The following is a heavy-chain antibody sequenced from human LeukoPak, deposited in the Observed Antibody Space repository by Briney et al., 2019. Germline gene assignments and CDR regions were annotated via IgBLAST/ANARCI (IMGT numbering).Heavy chain of an antibody. V-gene: IGHV3-23*01. D-gene: IGHD5-12*01. CDR1: GFSFDSYA. J-gene: IGHJ6*02. Sequence: GGSLRLSCAASGFSFDSYAMSWVRQVPGKGLEWVSSISGSGGSTYYAESVKGRLTISRDNSKSTLYLLMNSLRVEDTAVYCCARDDLRGYAYYYYYYDMDVWGQGTTVTVSS. CDR2: ISGSGGST. CDR3: ARDDLRGYAYYYYYYDMDV.